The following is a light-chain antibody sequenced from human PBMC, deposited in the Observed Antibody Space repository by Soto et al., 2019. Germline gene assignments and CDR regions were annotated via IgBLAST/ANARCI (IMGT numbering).Light chain of an antibody. Sequence: QSALTQPASVSGSPGQSITISCTGTRSDVGGYNYVSWYQQYPGKAPKLMIYDVSSRPSGVSNRFSGSKSVNTASLTISGLQAEDEADYHCSSYTPSSTYVFGTGTKVTVL. CDR1: RSDVGGYNY. J-gene: IGLJ1*01. CDR3: SSYTPSSTYV. CDR2: DVS. V-gene: IGLV2-14*03.